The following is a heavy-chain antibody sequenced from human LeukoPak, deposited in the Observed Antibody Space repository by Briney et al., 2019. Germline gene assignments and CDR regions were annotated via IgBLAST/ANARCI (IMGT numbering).Heavy chain of an antibody. J-gene: IGHJ6*03. CDR2: IYPGDSAT. CDR3: ARTAGPNYYDYFMDV. CDR1: GSPFSRHW. V-gene: IGHV5-51*01. Sequence: GESLKISCQGSGSPFSRHWIGWVRQMPGEGLEWMGIIYPGDSATRYNPSFEGRVTISADKSISTAYLQWISLKASDTAIYYCARTAGPNYYDYFMDVWGKGTSVTVSS.